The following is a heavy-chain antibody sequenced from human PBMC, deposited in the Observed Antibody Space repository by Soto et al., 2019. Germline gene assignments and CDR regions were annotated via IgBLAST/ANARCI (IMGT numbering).Heavy chain of an antibody. D-gene: IGHD2-15*01. Sequence: EVQLVESGGGLVQPGGSLRLSCAASGFTFSSYAMHWVRQAPGKGLEYVSAISSYGSSTYYANSVKGRFTISRDNSKNTLYLQMVSLRAEDMAVYYCARESCSGGSCYSGWFDPWGQGTLVTVSS. CDR2: ISSYGSST. V-gene: IGHV3-64*01. CDR1: GFTFSSYA. CDR3: ARESCSGGSCYSGWFDP. J-gene: IGHJ5*02.